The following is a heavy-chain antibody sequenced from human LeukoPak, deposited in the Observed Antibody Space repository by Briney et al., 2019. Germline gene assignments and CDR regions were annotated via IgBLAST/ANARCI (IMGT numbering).Heavy chain of an antibody. V-gene: IGHV4-59*01. CDR1: GGSISSYY. Sequence: PSETLSLTCTVSGGSISSYYWSWIRKPPGRGLEYIGFIYYSGSTKYNPSLKSRVTISVDTSKNQFYLKLNSVTAADTAVYYCARRSESGYSFDNWGQRTLVTVSS. J-gene: IGHJ4*02. CDR3: ARRSESGYSFDN. CDR2: IYYSGST. D-gene: IGHD5-12*01.